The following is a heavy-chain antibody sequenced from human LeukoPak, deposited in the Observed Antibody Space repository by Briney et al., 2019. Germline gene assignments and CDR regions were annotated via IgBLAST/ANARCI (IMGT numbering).Heavy chain of an antibody. Sequence: PGGSLRLSCAASGFTFSSYDMHWVRQATGKGLECVSAIGTGGDTYYPGSVKGRFTISRENAKNSLYLQMNSLRAGDTAVYYCEAAGTVDYWGQGTLVTVSS. D-gene: IGHD6-13*01. CDR1: GFTFSSYD. V-gene: IGHV3-13*01. CDR2: IGTGGDT. CDR3: EAAGTVDY. J-gene: IGHJ4*02.